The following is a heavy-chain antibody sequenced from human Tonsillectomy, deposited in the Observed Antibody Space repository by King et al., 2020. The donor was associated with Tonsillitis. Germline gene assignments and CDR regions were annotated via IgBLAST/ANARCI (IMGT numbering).Heavy chain of an antibody. D-gene: IGHD3-3*01. V-gene: IGHV3-11*05. J-gene: IGHJ4*02. CDR1: GFTFSDYY. Sequence: VQLVESGGGLVKPGGSLRLSCAASGFTFSDYYMTWIRQAPGKGLEWVSFISGGSSYTNYADFVTGRFTISRDNAKNSLSLQMKSLRAEDTAVYYCARDRGSRITIFGGYYFDYWGQGTLVTVSS. CDR2: ISGGSSYT. CDR3: ARDRGSRITIFGGYYFDY.